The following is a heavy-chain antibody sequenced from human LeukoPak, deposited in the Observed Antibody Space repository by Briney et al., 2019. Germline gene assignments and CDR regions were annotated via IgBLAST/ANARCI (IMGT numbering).Heavy chain of an antibody. V-gene: IGHV1-2*02. J-gene: IGHJ4*02. CDR2: INPNSGGT. D-gene: IGHD5-12*01. CDR3: ARDEGGGYDLETSKRLDGGDDY. CDR1: GYTFTGYY. Sequence: ASVKVSCKASGYTFTGYYMHWVRQAPGQGLEWMGWINPNSGGTNYAQKFQGRVTMTRDTSISTAYMELSRLRSDDTAVYYCARDEGGGYDLETSKRLDGGDDYWGQGTLVTVSS.